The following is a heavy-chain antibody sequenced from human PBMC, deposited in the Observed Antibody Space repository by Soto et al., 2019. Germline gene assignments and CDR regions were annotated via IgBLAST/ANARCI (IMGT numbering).Heavy chain of an antibody. J-gene: IGHJ6*02. CDR1: GGTFSSYA. CDR2: IIPIFGTA. Sequence: SVKVSCKASGGTFSSYAISWVRQAPGQGLEWMGGIIPIFGTANYAQKFQGRITITADESTSTAYMELSSLRPEDTAVYYCARGSCSSTSCYGGMDVWGQGTTVTVSS. CDR3: ARGSCSSTSCYGGMDV. D-gene: IGHD2-2*01. V-gene: IGHV1-69*13.